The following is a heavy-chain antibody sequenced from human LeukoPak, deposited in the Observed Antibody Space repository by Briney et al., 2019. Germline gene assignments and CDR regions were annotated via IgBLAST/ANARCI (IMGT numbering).Heavy chain of an antibody. CDR2: ISAYNGDT. CDR1: GYTFNHHG. CDR3: ERDPSNTSGRYQYFDL. D-gene: IGHD6-19*01. J-gene: IGHJ2*01. Sequence: ASVKVSCKASGYTFNHHGIAWVRQAPGQGLEWMGWISAYNGDTIYAQKVQGRVTMTTDTSTTTAYMELRSLTSDDTALYYCERDPSNTSGRYQYFDLWGRGTLVTVSS. V-gene: IGHV1-18*01.